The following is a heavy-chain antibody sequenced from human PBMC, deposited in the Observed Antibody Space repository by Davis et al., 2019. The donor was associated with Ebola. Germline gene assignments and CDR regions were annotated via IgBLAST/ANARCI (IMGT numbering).Heavy chain of an antibody. CDR2: IKQDGSEK. J-gene: IGHJ3*02. Sequence: GESLKISCAASGFTFSSYWMSWVRQAPGKGLEWVANIKQDGSEKYYVDSVKGRFTISRDNAKNSLYLQMNSLRAEDTAVYYCARVLDAFDIWGQGTMVTVSS. V-gene: IGHV3-7*03. CDR1: GFTFSSYW. CDR3: ARVLDAFDI.